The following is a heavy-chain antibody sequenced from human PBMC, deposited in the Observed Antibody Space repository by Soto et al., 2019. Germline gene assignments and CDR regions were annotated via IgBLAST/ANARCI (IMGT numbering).Heavy chain of an antibody. CDR3: ARDRSEDIVVLVAMQGFDP. CDR2: INSDGSST. V-gene: IGHV3-74*01. D-gene: IGHD2-15*01. CDR1: LFTFSSYW. Sequence: GGSLRPSSAASLFTFSSYWMHWVRQAPGTGLVWVSRINSDGSSTSYADSVKGRFPMYRDNAKNTLYLQMNSLRAEDTAVYYCARDRSEDIVVLVAMQGFDPWGQGTLVTVSS. J-gene: IGHJ5*02.